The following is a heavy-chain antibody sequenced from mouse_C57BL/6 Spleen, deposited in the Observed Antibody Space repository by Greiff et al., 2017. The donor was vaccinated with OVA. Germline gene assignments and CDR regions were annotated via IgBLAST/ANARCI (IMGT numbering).Heavy chain of an antibody. CDR3: AKEDYYGSNPYFDV. V-gene: IGHV2-5*01. Sequence: VQLQQSGPGLVQPSQSLSITCTVSGFSFTSYGVHWVRQSPGKGLEWLGVIWRGGSTDYNAAFMSRLSITKDNSKSQVFFKMNSLQADDTAIYYCAKEDYYGSNPYFDVWGTGTTVTVSS. CDR2: IWRGGST. D-gene: IGHD1-1*01. CDR1: GFSFTSYG. J-gene: IGHJ1*03.